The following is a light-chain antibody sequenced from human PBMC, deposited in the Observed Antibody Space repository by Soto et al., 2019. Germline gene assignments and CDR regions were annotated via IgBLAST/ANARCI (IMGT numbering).Light chain of an antibody. CDR2: AAS. CDR3: QHYNTQSIT. Sequence: DIQMIQSPSTLSASVGDRITITCRASENSLKFLAWYQQRSGSAPNLLIYAASDLESGVPSRFSGSGSGTEFTLTIDNLQPNDSATYYCQHYNTQSITFGGGTKVDVK. J-gene: IGKJ4*01. V-gene: IGKV1-5*01. CDR1: ENSLKF.